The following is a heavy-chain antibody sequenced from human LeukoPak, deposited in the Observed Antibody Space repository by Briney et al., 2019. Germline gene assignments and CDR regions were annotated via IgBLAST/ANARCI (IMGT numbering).Heavy chain of an antibody. CDR1: GGSLSSYY. J-gene: IGHJ5*02. D-gene: IGHD3-10*01. CDR3: AGSKAIGGFLGRDESRRYNWFDP. CDR2: LYYSGST. Sequence: SETLSLTCTVSGGSLSSYYWSWIRQPPGKGLEWIGQLYYSGSTNYNPSLKSRVTVSVDTSKKQFSLKLNSVTAADTAVYYCAGSKAIGGFLGRDESRRYNWFDPWGQGTLVTVSS. V-gene: IGHV4-59*01.